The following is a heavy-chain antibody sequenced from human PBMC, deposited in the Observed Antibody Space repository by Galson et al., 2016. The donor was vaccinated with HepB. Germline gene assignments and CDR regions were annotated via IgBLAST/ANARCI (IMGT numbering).Heavy chain of an antibody. CDR1: GFTFSNYW. CDR2: MNQDGSEK. D-gene: IGHD5-24*01. J-gene: IGHJ4*02. CDR3: VRAKADGSNSLGF. V-gene: IGHV3-7*01. Sequence: SLRLSCAASGFTFSNYWLSWVRQAPGKGLELVANMNQDGSEKYFVDSVKGRFTISRDNAQNSVYLQMNSLRPDDTAVFYCVRAKADGSNSLGFWGRGTLVTVSS.